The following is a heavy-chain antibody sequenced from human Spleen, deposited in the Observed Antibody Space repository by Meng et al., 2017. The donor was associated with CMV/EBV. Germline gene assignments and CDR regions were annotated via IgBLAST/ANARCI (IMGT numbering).Heavy chain of an antibody. D-gene: IGHD3-22*01. V-gene: IGHV4-4*02. CDR2: VNDSGTT. Sequence: SQTLSLTCGVSGGSISTRSKWWTWVRQPPRNGLEWIGEVNDSGTTNYNPSLKSRVTMSVDNSNNQFFLKLASVTAADTAIYYCARFDSSGYSLDCWGQGTLVTVSS. CDR1: GGSISTRSKW. J-gene: IGHJ4*02. CDR3: ARFDSSGYSLDC.